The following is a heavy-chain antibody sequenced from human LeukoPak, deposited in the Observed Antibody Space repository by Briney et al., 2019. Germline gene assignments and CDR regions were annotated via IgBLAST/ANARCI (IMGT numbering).Heavy chain of an antibody. CDR2: IYSGGST. CDR1: GFTVSNNY. CDR3: ARIYVWGSYSPYYFDY. Sequence: GGSLRLSCAASGFTVSNNYMSWVRQAPGKGLEWVSVIYSGGSTYYADSVKGRFTISRGNSKNTLYLQMNSLRAEDTAVYYCARIYVWGSYSPYYFDYWGQGTLVTVSS. J-gene: IGHJ4*02. D-gene: IGHD3-16*01. V-gene: IGHV3-53*01.